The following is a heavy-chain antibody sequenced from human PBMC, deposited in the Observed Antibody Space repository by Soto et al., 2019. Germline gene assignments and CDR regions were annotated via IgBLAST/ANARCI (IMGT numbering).Heavy chain of an antibody. CDR1: GGSIRSYY. D-gene: IGHD3-10*02. V-gene: IGHV4-4*07. Sequence: SETLSLTCTVSGGSIRSYYWSWIRQPAVKGLEDIGRIYVSGSTDYNPSLKSRVSMSVDTSKNQFSLKLSSVTAAATSVYYCARASKFGDLYYWGQGTLVNVSS. CDR2: IYVSGST. J-gene: IGHJ4*02. CDR3: ARASKFGDLYY.